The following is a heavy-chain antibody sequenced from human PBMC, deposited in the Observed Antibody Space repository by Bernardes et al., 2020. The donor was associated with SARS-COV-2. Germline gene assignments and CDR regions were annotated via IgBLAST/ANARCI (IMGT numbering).Heavy chain of an antibody. CDR2: IAVYNGTT. Sequence: ASVKVSCKASGYIFTTYGISWVRQAPGQGLEWMGWIAVYNGTTDYAQKFQGRATITTDTSTSTAYMELRSLRSDDTAVYFCARDRPIGTVGVNWLDPWGQGTLVTVSS. D-gene: IGHD1-26*01. CDR1: GYIFTTYG. V-gene: IGHV1-18*01. J-gene: IGHJ5*02. CDR3: ARDRPIGTVGVNWLDP.